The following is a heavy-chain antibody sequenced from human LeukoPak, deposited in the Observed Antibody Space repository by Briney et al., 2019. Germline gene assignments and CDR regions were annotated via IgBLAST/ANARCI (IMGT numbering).Heavy chain of an antibody. CDR1: GVSISSHY. CDR2: IYYSGST. V-gene: IGHV4-59*08. D-gene: IGHD5-18*01. J-gene: IGHJ4*02. CDR3: ARPSAYTYGGNEFDY. Sequence: SETLSLTCTVSGVSISSHYWSWIRQPPGKGLEWIGYIYYSGSTKYNPSLKSRVTMSVDTSENQFSLRLSSVTAADTAVYYCARPSAYTYGGNEFDYWGQGTLVTVSS.